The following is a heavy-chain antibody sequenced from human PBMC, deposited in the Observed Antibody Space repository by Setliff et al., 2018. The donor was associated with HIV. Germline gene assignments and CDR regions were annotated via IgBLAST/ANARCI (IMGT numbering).Heavy chain of an antibody. Sequence: SETLSLTCTVSGGSISSHSWNWIRQPPGKGLEWIGSIYYSGSTNYNPSLKSRVTISLDTSKNQFSLKLSSVTAADTAVYYCARAGTYYYGSGSYSWGPQLEPNWFDPWGQGTLVTVSS. D-gene: IGHD3-10*01. CDR3: ARAGTYYYGSGSYSWGPQLEPNWFDP. V-gene: IGHV4-59*08. CDR1: GGSISSHS. CDR2: IYYSGST. J-gene: IGHJ5*02.